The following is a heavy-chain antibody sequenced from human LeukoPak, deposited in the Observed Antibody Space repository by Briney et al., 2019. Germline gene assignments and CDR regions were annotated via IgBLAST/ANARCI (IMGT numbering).Heavy chain of an antibody. CDR3: AKARGSYFDH. CDR2: IRYDGSNK. CDR1: GFTFSSSG. D-gene: IGHD1-26*01. V-gene: IGHV3-30*02. J-gene: IGHJ4*02. Sequence: GGSLRLSCAASGFTFSSSGMHWVRQGPGKGLEWVSFIRYDGSNKYYADSVQGRFTISRDNSKNTLYLQMNSLRSDDTAVYHCAKARGSYFDHWGQGTLVTVSS.